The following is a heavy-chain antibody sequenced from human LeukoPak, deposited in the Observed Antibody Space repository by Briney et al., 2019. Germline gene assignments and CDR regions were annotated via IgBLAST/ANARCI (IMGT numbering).Heavy chain of an antibody. CDR1: GGTFSSYA. Sequence: SVKVSCKASGGTFSSYAISWVRQAPGQGLEWMGRIIPILGIANYAQKFQGRVTITADKSTSTAYMELSSLRSEDTAAYYCARNDYSNYYYYGMDVWGQGTTVTVSS. V-gene: IGHV1-69*04. CDR3: ARNDYSNYYYYGMDV. D-gene: IGHD4-11*01. J-gene: IGHJ6*02. CDR2: IIPILGIA.